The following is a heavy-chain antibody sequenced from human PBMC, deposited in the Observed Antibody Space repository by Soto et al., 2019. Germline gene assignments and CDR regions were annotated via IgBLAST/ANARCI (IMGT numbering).Heavy chain of an antibody. CDR2: INGGGDDS. D-gene: IGHD2-15*01. Sequence: EVQLLESGGGLVQPGGSLRLSCAASGFLYSAYAMHWVRQAPGKGLEWISGINGGGDDSDYADSVKGRFTISRDNSKDTLILEMYSLRADDTAVYFCAREDGGGPFDFWGQGTLVTVSS. CDR3: AREDGGGPFDF. V-gene: IGHV3-23*01. J-gene: IGHJ4*02. CDR1: GFLYSAYA.